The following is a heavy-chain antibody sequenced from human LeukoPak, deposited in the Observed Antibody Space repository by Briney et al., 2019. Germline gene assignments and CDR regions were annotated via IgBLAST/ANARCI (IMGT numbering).Heavy chain of an antibody. V-gene: IGHV4-34*01. CDR1: GGSFSGYY. Sequence: SETLSLTCAVDGGSFSGYYWSWIRQPPGKGLEWIGEINHSGSTNYNPSLKSRVTISVDTSKNQFSLKLSSVTAADTAVYYCATAYYYDSARANAFDIWGQGTMVTVSS. D-gene: IGHD3-22*01. CDR3: ATAYYYDSARANAFDI. CDR2: INHSGST. J-gene: IGHJ3*02.